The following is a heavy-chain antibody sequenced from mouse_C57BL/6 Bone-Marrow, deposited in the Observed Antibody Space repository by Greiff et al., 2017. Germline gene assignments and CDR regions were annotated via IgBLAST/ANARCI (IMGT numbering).Heavy chain of an antibody. D-gene: IGHD2-3*01. CDR3: ARWDDGYLYAMDY. V-gene: IGHV1-26*01. J-gene: IGHJ4*01. CDR1: GYTFTDYY. Sequence: VQLKQSGPELVKPGASVKISCKASGYTFTDYYMNWVKQSHGKSLEWIGDINPNNGGTSYNQKFKGKATLTVDKSSSTAYMELRSLTSEDSAVYYCARWDDGYLYAMDYWGQGTSVTVSS. CDR2: INPNNGGT.